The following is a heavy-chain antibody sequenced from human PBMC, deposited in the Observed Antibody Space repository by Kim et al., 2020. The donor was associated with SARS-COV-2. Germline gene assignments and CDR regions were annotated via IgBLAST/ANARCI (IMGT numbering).Heavy chain of an antibody. J-gene: IGHJ3*02. CDR2: IRSKAYGGKT. Sequence: GGSLRLSCTASGFTFGDYAMSWVRQAPGKGLEWVGFIRSKAYGGKTEYAASVKCRFTISRDDSKSIVYLQMNSLKTEDTAVYYCTRNHYYDSSGHRALFVIWGQGTMVTVSS. CDR1: GFTFGDYA. CDR3: TRNHYYDSSGHRALFVI. D-gene: IGHD3-22*01. V-gene: IGHV3-49*04.